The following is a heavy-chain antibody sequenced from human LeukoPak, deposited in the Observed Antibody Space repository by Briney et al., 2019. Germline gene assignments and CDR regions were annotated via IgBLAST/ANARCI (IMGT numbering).Heavy chain of an antibody. D-gene: IGHD6-13*01. CDR2: MYYSGST. CDR1: GYSISSYY. V-gene: IGHV4-59*01. J-gene: IGHJ4*02. Sequence: SETLSLTCTVSGYSISSYYWSWIRQPPGKELEWIGYMYYSGSTNYNPSLKSRVTISVDTSKNQFSLKLSSVTAADTAVYYCARNTLGAAVSIDWGQGTLVTVSS. CDR3: ARNTLGAAVSID.